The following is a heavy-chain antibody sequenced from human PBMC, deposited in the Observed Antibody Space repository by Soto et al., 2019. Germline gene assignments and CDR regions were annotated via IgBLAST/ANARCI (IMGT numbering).Heavy chain of an antibody. Sequence: PSETLSLTCAVYGGSFSGYYWSWIRQPPGKGLEWIGEINHSGSTNYNPSLKSRVTISVDTSKNQFSLKLSSVTAADTAVYYCARGRRDYYYYYYMDVRGKGTTVTVSS. CDR1: GGSFSGYY. V-gene: IGHV4-34*01. J-gene: IGHJ6*03. CDR2: INHSGST. CDR3: ARGRRDYYYYYYMDV.